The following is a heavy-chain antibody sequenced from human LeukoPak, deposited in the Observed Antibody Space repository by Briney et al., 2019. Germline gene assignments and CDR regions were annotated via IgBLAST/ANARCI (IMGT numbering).Heavy chain of an antibody. V-gene: IGHV4-34*01. CDR3: ARVFGWGATFDY. CDR1: GGSFSGYY. D-gene: IGHD1-26*01. Sequence: SETLSLTCAVYGGSFSGYYWSWIRQPPGKGLEWIGEINHSGSTNYNPSLKSRVTISVGTSKNQFSLKLSSVTAADTAVYYCARVFGWGATFDYWGQGTLVTVSS. J-gene: IGHJ4*02. CDR2: INHSGST.